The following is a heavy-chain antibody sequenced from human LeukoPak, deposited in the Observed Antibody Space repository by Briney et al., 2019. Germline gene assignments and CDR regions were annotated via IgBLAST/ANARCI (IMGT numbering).Heavy chain of an antibody. CDR1: GFTFSDYY. V-gene: IGHV3-11*01. CDR2: ISSSENTI. CDR3: ANCARPDGTCYSDY. Sequence: GGSLSLSCAASGFTFSDYYMSWIRQSPGKGVEGVSYISSSENTISYADSEKGLFTIPRHNAKNSLYLQMNSLRAEDTAVYFCANCARPDGTCYSDYWGEGTLVTVSS. J-gene: IGHJ4*02. D-gene: IGHD2-15*01.